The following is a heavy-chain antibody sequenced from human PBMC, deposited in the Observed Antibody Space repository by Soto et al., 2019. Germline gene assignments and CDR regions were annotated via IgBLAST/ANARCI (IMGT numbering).Heavy chain of an antibody. CDR3: ARGRSSGWYPYYYYGMDV. CDR2: INHSGST. CDR1: GGSFSGYY. J-gene: IGHJ6*02. Sequence: SETLSLTCAVYGGSFSGYYWSWIRQPPGKGLEWIGEINHSGSTNYNPSLKSRVTISVDTSKNQFSLKLSSVTAADTAVYYCARGRSSGWYPYYYYGMDVWGQRTTVTVSS. D-gene: IGHD6-19*01. V-gene: IGHV4-34*01.